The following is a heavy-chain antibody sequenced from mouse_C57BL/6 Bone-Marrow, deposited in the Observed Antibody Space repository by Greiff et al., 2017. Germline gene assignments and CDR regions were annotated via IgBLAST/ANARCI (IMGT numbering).Heavy chain of an antibody. J-gene: IGHJ2*01. CDR2: INPSNGGT. D-gene: IGHD2-5*01. CDR1: GYTFTSYW. Sequence: VQLQQPGTELVKPGASVKLSCKASGYTFTSYWMHWVKQRPGQGLEWIGNINPSNGGTNYNEKFKSKDTLTVDKSSSTAYMQPSSLTSGDSAVYYCARGYSTRYYFDYWGQGTTLTVSS. V-gene: IGHV1-53*01. CDR3: ARGYSTRYYFDY.